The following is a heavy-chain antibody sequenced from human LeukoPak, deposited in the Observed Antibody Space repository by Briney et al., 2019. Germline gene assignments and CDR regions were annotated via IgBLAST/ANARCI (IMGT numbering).Heavy chain of an antibody. CDR3: AKELIFGVVSPVDP. Sequence: GGSLRLSCAAPGFTFSSYGMHWVRQAPGKGLEWVAFIRYDGSNKYYADSVKGRFTISRDNSKNTLYLRMNSLRAEDTAVYYCAKELIFGVVSPVDPWGQGTLVTVSS. CDR2: IRYDGSNK. D-gene: IGHD3-3*01. CDR1: GFTFSSYG. V-gene: IGHV3-30*02. J-gene: IGHJ5*02.